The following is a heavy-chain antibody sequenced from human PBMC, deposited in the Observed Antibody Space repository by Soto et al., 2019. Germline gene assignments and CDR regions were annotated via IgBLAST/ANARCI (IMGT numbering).Heavy chain of an antibody. D-gene: IGHD3-16*01. V-gene: IGHV4-34*01. CDR1: GGSFSGYY. CDR3: ARGLRWYCDYEYWYFDL. J-gene: IGHJ2*01. Sequence: SETLSLTCAVYGGSFSGYYWSWIRQPPGKGLEWIGEINHRGSTNYNPSLKSRVTISVDTSKNQFYLKLSSVTAADTAVYYCARGLRWYCDYEYWYFDLWGRGTLVTVSS. CDR2: INHRGST.